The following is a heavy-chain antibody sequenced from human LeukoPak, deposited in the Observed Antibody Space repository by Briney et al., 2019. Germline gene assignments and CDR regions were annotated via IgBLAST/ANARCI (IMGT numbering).Heavy chain of an antibody. J-gene: IGHJ4*02. CDR3: PKTRPNSFSSDYTY. D-gene: IGHD4-17*01. V-gene: IGHV3-23*01. CDR1: GFTVRRDT. CDR2: ISGSGDST. Sequence: GGSLTLSGAAAGFTVRRDTRIDFGQAPGKRLNCVSVISGSGDSTNYEDSVKGRFTISRDNSKNMLNLQMSGLRAEDTAVYYCPKTRPNSFSSDYTYWGQGTRAPASS.